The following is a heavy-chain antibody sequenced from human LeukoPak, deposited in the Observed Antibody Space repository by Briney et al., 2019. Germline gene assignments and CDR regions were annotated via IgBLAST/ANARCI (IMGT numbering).Heavy chain of an antibody. CDR3: ARDLETGGSPY. Sequence: GGSLRLSCAASGFTFSSYWMSWVRQAPGKGLEWVANVKQDGSEKHYVDSVKGRFTISRDNAKNSLYLQMNSLRAEDTAVYYCARDLETGGSPYWGQGTLVTVSS. J-gene: IGHJ4*02. V-gene: IGHV3-7*01. CDR2: VKQDGSEK. CDR1: GFTFSSYW. D-gene: IGHD2-8*02.